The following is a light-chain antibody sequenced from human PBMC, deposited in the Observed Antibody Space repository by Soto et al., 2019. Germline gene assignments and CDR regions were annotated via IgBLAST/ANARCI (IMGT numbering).Light chain of an antibody. CDR2: DTS. CDR1: QSVGGSS. V-gene: IGKV3-20*01. CDR3: QQYQNSPRT. J-gene: IGKJ1*01. Sequence: SLAPGERATVSCRASQSVGGSSLAWYQQRPGQAPRLLIYDTSKRATGIPDRFSGSGSGTDFTLTISRLEPEDFAVYYCQQYQNSPRTFGQGTKVDIK.